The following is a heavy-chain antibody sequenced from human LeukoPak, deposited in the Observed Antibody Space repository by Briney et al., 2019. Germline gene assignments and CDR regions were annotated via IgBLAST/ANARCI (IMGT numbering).Heavy chain of an antibody. CDR2: IYSGGTT. Sequence: GGSLRLSCAASGFTVSSNHMTWVRQAPGKGLEWVSVIYSGGTTFYADAVKGRFTISRDNSKNTVYLQMNSLRAEDTALYYCARDRAEAAAGPYLDYWGQGTLVTVSS. J-gene: IGHJ4*02. V-gene: IGHV3-53*01. CDR1: GFTVSSNH. CDR3: ARDRAEAAAGPYLDY. D-gene: IGHD6-13*01.